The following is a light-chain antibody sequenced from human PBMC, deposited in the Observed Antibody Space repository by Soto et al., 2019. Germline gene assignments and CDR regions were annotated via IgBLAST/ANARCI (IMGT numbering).Light chain of an antibody. CDR3: LQYNNDPWT. Sequence: DIQMTQSPSTVGDRVTITCRASQSINNWLAWYQQKPGEAPRLLIYDASSLESGVPSRFSGSGSGTELTLTMSSLQPDDFATYYCLQYNNDPWTFGQGTKVEIK. CDR1: QSINNW. V-gene: IGKV1-5*01. CDR2: DAS. J-gene: IGKJ1*01.